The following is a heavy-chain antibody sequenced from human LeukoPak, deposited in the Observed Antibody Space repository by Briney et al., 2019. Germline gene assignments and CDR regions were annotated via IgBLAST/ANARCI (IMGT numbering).Heavy chain of an antibody. CDR3: ARTFVVLPASLNYSDY. D-gene: IGHD2-2*01. V-gene: IGHV3-30*02. CDR1: GFTFSNYG. CDR2: IRYDGDNK. J-gene: IGHJ4*02. Sequence: PGGSLRLSCGASGFTFSNYGMLWVRQAPGKGLEWVAFIRYDGDNKLYADSMKGRFTISRDNSKNTLYLHINSLRAEDTAVYYCARTFVVLPASLNYSDYWGQGTLVTVSS.